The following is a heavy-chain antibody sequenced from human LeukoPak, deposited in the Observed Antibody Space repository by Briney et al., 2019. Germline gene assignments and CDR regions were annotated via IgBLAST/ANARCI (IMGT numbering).Heavy chain of an antibody. CDR3: ARTRARITMIVVAPPHAFDT. V-gene: IGHV4-34*01. J-gene: IGHJ3*02. CDR1: GGSFSGYY. D-gene: IGHD3-22*01. CDR2: INHSGST. Sequence: MASETLSLTCAVYGGSFSGYYWSWIRQPPGKGLEWIGEINHSGSTNYNPSLKSRVTISVDTSKNQFSLKLSSVTAADTAVYYCARTRARITMIVVAPPHAFDTWGQGTMVTVSS.